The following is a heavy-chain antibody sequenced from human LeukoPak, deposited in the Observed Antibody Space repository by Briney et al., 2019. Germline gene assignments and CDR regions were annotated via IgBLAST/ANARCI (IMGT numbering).Heavy chain of an antibody. J-gene: IGHJ4*02. Sequence: PGGSLRLSCAASGFTFSSYAMSWVRQAPGKGLEWVSAISGSGGSTYYADSVKGRFTISRDNSKNSLYLQMNSLRAEDTAVYYCAKPPSSSWARGPFDYWGQGTLVTVSS. CDR1: GFTFSSYA. CDR3: AKPPSSSWARGPFDY. CDR2: ISGSGGST. V-gene: IGHV3-23*01. D-gene: IGHD6-13*01.